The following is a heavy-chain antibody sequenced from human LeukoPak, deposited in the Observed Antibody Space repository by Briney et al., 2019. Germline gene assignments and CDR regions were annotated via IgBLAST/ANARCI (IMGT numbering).Heavy chain of an antibody. CDR3: ARRCSSTSCYHAFDI. Sequence: SVKVSCKASGYTFTSYCISWVRQAPGQGLEWMGGIIPIFGTANYAQKFQGRVTITADESTSTAYMELSSLRSEDTAVYYCARRCSSTSCYHAFDIWGQGTMVTVSS. J-gene: IGHJ3*02. CDR1: GYTFTSYC. D-gene: IGHD2-2*01. V-gene: IGHV1-69*13. CDR2: IIPIFGTA.